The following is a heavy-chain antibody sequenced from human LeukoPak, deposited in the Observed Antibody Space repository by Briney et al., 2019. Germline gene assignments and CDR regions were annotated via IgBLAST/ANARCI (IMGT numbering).Heavy chain of an antibody. Sequence: GGSLRLSCAASGFTFDDYAMHWVRQAPGKGLEWVSGISWNSGSIGYADSVKGRFTISRDNAKNSLYLQMNSLRAEDTALYYCAKGYGYFGLGFGHLGQGTLVTV. CDR1: GFTFDDYA. J-gene: IGHJ4*02. CDR2: ISWNSGSI. CDR3: AKGYGYFGLGFGH. V-gene: IGHV3-9*01. D-gene: IGHD4-17*01.